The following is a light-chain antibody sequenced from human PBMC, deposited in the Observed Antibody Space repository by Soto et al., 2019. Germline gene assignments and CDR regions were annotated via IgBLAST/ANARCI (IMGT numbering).Light chain of an antibody. CDR1: QSLVHSDGTTY. Sequence: DIVMTQTPLSSPVTLGQSASISCRSSQSLVHSDGTTYLYLLHQRPGQPPRLLIYKVSHRFSGVSDRFRGSGAGTDFTLKISMVEAEEVGVYSCMQATQFPTLGQGTRLEIK. CDR2: KVS. J-gene: IGKJ5*01. CDR3: MQATQFPT. V-gene: IGKV2-24*01.